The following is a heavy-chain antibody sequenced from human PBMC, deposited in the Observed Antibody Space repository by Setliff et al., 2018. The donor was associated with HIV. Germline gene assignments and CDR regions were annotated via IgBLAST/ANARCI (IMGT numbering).Heavy chain of an antibody. CDR2: ISYEGSNK. CDR1: GSTFSSYT. V-gene: IGHV3-30-3*01. CDR3: TRDHYRYCSSTSCYLGNYFDY. J-gene: IGHJ4*02. D-gene: IGHD2-2*01. Sequence: LSLSCASSGSTFSSYTMHWVRRAPGKGLEWVKGISYEGSNKYYPDYVRGRFTISRDNSKNTLYLQMNSLRAEDTAVSYCTRDHYRYCSSTSCYLGNYFDYWGQGTLVTVSS.